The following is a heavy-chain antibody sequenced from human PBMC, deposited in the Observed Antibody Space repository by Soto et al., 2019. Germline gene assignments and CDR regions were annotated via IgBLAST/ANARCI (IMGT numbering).Heavy chain of an antibody. V-gene: IGHV1-69*13. Sequence: SVKVSCKASGGTFSSYAISWVRQAPGQGLEWMGGIIPIFGTANYAQKFQSRVTITADESTSTAYMELSSLRSEDTAVYYCARDVAAAGIRWFDPWGQGTLVTVSS. CDR2: IIPIFGTA. D-gene: IGHD6-13*01. J-gene: IGHJ5*02. CDR1: GGTFSSYA. CDR3: ARDVAAAGIRWFDP.